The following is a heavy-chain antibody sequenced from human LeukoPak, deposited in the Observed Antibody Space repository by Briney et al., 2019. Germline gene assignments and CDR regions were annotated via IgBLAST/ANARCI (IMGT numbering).Heavy chain of an antibody. D-gene: IGHD6-6*01. CDR3: ASFGIGIAARPGGDY. Sequence: ASVKVSCKASGYTFTSYGISWVRQAPGQGLEWMGWINPNSGGTNYAQKFQGRVTMTRDTSISTAYMELSRLRSDDTAVYYCASFGIGIAARPGGDYWGQGTLVTVSS. CDR2: INPNSGGT. CDR1: GYTFTSYG. J-gene: IGHJ4*02. V-gene: IGHV1-2*02.